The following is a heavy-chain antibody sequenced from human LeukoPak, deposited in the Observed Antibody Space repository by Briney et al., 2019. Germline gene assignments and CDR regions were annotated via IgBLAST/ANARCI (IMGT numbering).Heavy chain of an antibody. J-gene: IGHJ4*02. Sequence: GGSLRLSCAASGFTFSSYWMGWVRQAPGKGLEWVANIKPDGYDKYYVDSLKGRFTISRDNAKNSLYLQMDSLTAEDTALYYCARALYNHGWYPDYFDYWGRGTLVTVSS. V-gene: IGHV3-7*01. CDR2: IKPDGYDK. CDR1: GFTFSSYW. D-gene: IGHD6-19*01. CDR3: ARALYNHGWYPDYFDY.